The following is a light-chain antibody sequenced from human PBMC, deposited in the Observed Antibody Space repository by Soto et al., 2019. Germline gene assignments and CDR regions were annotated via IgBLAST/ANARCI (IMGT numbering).Light chain of an antibody. Sequence: QSVPTQPPSVSGAPGQRVTISCTGSSSNIGAGYDVHWYQQLPGTAPKLLIYGNSNRPSGVPDRFSGSKSGTSASQAITGLQAEDEADNYCQSYDSSLSGFWVFGGGTKLTVL. V-gene: IGLV1-40*01. J-gene: IGLJ3*02. CDR1: SSNIGAGYD. CDR2: GNS. CDR3: QSYDSSLSGFWV.